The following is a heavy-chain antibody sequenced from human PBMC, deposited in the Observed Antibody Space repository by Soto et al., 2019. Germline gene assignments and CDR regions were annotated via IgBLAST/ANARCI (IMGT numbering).Heavy chain of an antibody. J-gene: IGHJ3*02. D-gene: IGHD3-10*01. CDR2: ISAYNGNT. Sequence: ASVKVSCKASGYTFTSYGISWVRQAPGQGLEWMGWISAYNGNTNYAQKLQGRVTMTTDTSTSTAYMELRSLRSDDTAVYYCARGVTLVRGVIIRRAFDIWGQGTMVTVSS. CDR1: GYTFTSYG. CDR3: ARGVTLVRGVIIRRAFDI. V-gene: IGHV1-18*04.